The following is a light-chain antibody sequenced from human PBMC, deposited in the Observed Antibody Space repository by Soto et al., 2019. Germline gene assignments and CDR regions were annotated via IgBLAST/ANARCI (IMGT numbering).Light chain of an antibody. CDR1: QSVSDS. Sequence: DIQMTQSPSTLSASVGDTVTITCRASQSVSDSLAWYQVKPEEAPKLLIFDVSNLQTGVPSRFSGSGSGTDFTLTISSLQPEDSATFYCQQYDNVGMTFGQGTRLEIK. J-gene: IGKJ5*01. V-gene: IGKV1-5*01. CDR3: QQYDNVGMT. CDR2: DVS.